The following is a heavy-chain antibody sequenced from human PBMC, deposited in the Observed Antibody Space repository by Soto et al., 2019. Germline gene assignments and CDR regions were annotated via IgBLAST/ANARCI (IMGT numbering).Heavy chain of an antibody. CDR1: SGSISVTNVF. CDR2: IDYSGTA. Sequence: TLSLTCTFSSGSISVTNVFWGWVRQPPGKGLEWIGNIDYSGTAYFSPSLATRVTIHVDTSKNQFSLTLYSVTAADTAVYYCARITGRHLDYWGQGILVTVSS. V-gene: IGHV4-39*01. CDR3: ARITGRHLDY. J-gene: IGHJ4*02. D-gene: IGHD1-20*01.